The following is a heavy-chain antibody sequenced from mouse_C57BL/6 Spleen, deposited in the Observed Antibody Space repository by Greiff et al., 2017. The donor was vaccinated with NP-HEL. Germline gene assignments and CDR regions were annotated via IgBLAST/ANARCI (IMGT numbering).Heavy chain of an antibody. Sequence: EVKLMESGGGLVQPGGSLKLSCAASGFTFSDYYMSWVRQTPEKRLEWVAYISNGGGSTYYPDTVKGRFTISRDNAKNTLYLQMSRLKSEVTAMYDCASDYYGSGVLLDYWGQGTTVTVSS. D-gene: IGHD1-1*01. J-gene: IGHJ2*01. CDR1: GFTFSDYY. V-gene: IGHV5-12*01. CDR3: ASDYYGSGVLLDY. CDR2: ISNGGGST.